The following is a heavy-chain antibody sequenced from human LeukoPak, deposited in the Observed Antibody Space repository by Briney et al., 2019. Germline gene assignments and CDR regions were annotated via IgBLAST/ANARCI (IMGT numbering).Heavy chain of an antibody. D-gene: IGHD6-19*01. CDR1: GFTFSGYS. J-gene: IGHJ4*02. CDR2: ISSSSSTI. V-gene: IGHV3-48*01. CDR3: ASVIAVAEYDY. Sequence: PGGSLRLSCAASGFTFSGYSMNWVRQAPGKGLEWVSYISSSSSTIYYADSVKGRFTISRDNAKNSLYLQMNSLRAEDTAVYYCASVIAVAEYDYWGQGTLVTVSS.